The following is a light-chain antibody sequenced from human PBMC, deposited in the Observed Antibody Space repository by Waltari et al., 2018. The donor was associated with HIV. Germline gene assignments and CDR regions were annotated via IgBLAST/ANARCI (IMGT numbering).Light chain of an antibody. CDR3: AAWDDSLSGPLVV. V-gene: IGLV1-47*01. Sequence: QSVLPQPPSASGTPGQRVTISCSGSRSNIGSKYVYWYQKLPGTAPKLLIYRNNQRPSGVPDRLSGSKSGTSASLAISGLRSEDEADYYCAAWDDSLSGPLVVFGGGTKLTVL. CDR2: RNN. CDR1: RSNIGSKY. J-gene: IGLJ2*01.